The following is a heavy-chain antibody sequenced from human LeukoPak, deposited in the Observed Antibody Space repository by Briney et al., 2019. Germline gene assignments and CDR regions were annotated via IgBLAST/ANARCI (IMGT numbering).Heavy chain of an antibody. J-gene: IGHJ4*02. CDR3: ARDSGSYGY. V-gene: IGHV1-58*02. CDR2: IVVGSGNT. Sequence: AASVKVSCKASGFTFTSSAMQWVRQARGQRLEWIGWIVVGSGNTNYAQKFQERVTITRDMSTSTAYMELSSLRSDDTAVYYCARDSGSYGYWGQGTLVTVSS. D-gene: IGHD1-26*01. CDR1: GFTFTSSA.